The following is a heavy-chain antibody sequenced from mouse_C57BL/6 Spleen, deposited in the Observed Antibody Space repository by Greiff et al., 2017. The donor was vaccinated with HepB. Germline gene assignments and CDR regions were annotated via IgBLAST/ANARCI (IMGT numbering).Heavy chain of an antibody. CDR1: GYTFTSYW. Sequence: VQLQQPGAELVMPGASVKLSCKASGYTFTSYWMHWVKQRPGQGLEWIGEIDPSDSYTNYNQKFKGKSTLTVDKSSSTTYMQLSSLTSEDSAVYYCARFPEEVPACYAMDYWGQGTSVTVSS. J-gene: IGHJ4*01. D-gene: IGHD2-14*01. CDR2: IDPSDSYT. CDR3: ARFPEEVPACYAMDY. V-gene: IGHV1-69*01.